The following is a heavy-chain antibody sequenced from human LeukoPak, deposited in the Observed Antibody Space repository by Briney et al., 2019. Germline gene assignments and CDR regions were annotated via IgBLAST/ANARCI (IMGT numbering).Heavy chain of an antibody. Sequence: SETLSLTCAVYGGSFSGYYWSWIRQPPGKGLEWIGYIYYSGSTNYNPSLKSRVTISVDTSKNQFSLRLNSVTAADTAVYFCARLRLSGGSFSVGWFDPWGQGIQVTVSS. J-gene: IGHJ5*02. D-gene: IGHD1-26*01. CDR1: GGSFSGYY. V-gene: IGHV4-59*12. CDR3: ARLRLSGGSFSVGWFDP. CDR2: IYYSGST.